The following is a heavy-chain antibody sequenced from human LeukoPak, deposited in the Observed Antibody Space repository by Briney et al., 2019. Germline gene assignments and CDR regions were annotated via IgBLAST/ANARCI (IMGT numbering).Heavy chain of an antibody. CDR1: GGSFSGYY. J-gene: IGHJ5*02. D-gene: IGHD4-17*01. CDR2: ISSSGSAI. CDR3: ATRNLTTVSP. Sequence: LSLTCAVYGGSFSGYYWSWIRQPPGKGLEWVSYISSSGSAIYYADSVKGRFTISRDNAKNSLFLQMNSLRAEDTAVYYCATRNLTTVSPWGQGTLVTVSS. V-gene: IGHV3-11*01.